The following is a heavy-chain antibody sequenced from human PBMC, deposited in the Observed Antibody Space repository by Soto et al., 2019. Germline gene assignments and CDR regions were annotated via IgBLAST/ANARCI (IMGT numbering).Heavy chain of an antibody. D-gene: IGHD3-22*01. Sequence: EVQLVESGGGLVQPGGSLRLSCAASGFIFSNYGMHWVRQAPGTGLEWISYVGASATSRYYAASVKGRFTISRDNAKNSLYLQMTGLGDDDTAVYCCAGALLLGGSSGWGFNDWGQGSLVTVAA. V-gene: IGHV3-48*02. CDR1: GFIFSNYG. CDR2: VGASATSR. J-gene: IGHJ4*02. CDR3: AGALLLGGSSGWGFND.